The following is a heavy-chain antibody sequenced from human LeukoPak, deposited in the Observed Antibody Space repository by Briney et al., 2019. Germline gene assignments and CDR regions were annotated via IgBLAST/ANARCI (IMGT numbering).Heavy chain of an antibody. CDR3: ARVRSSGYYHNWFDP. Sequence: GGSLRLSCAASGFTFDDYGMSWVRQGPGKGLEWVSGINWNGGSTVYADSVKGRFTISRDNAMNSLYLQMNSLRAEDTALYYCARVRSSGYYHNWFDPWGQGTLVTVSS. CDR2: INWNGGST. D-gene: IGHD3-22*01. V-gene: IGHV3-20*04. CDR1: GFTFDDYG. J-gene: IGHJ5*02.